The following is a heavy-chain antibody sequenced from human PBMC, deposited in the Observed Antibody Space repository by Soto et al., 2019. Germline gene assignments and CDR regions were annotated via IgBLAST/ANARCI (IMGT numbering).Heavy chain of an antibody. CDR3: ARDSTPLDV. V-gene: IGHV3-48*01. J-gene: IGHJ6*02. CDR2: ISSSSSTI. D-gene: IGHD2-15*01. CDR1: GFTFSSYS. Sequence: GGSLRLSCAASGFTFSSYSMNWVRQAPGKGLEWVSYISSSSSTIYYADSVEGRFTISRDNAKNSLYLQMNSLRAEDTAVYYCARDSTPLDVWSQGTTVTVSS.